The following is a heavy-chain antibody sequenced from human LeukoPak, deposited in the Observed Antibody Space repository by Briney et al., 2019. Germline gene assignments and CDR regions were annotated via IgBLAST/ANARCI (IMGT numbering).Heavy chain of an antibody. CDR3: AGTIAARGSDY. D-gene: IGHD6-6*01. CDR1: GFTFSSYW. Sequence: GGSLRLSCAAAGFTFSSYWMHWVRHTPGRGLVWVSRISTDGSSTSYADSVKGRFTISRDNAKNTLYLQMNSLRAEDTAVYYCAGTIAARGSDYWGQGTLVTVSS. V-gene: IGHV3-74*01. J-gene: IGHJ4*02. CDR2: ISTDGSST.